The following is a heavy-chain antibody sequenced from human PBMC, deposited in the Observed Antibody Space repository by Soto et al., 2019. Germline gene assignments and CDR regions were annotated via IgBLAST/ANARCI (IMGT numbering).Heavy chain of an antibody. CDR2: TSYTGST. CDR1: GDSINNNY. V-gene: IGHV4-59*01. CDR3: XXXXXXXILLVGHTNXFDP. J-gene: IGHJ5*02. Sequence: QVQLQESGPGLVKPSETLSLTCSVSGDSINNNYWGWIRQPPGRGLEWIGSTSYTGSTNYNPSLKSRFTISLDTSRNQFSLKLTSVTAADXAXYXXXXXXXXXILLVGHTNXFDPWGQGTLVT. D-gene: IGHD5-12*01.